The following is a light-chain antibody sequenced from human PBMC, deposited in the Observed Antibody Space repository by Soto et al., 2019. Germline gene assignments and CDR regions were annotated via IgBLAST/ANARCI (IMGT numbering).Light chain of an antibody. V-gene: IGKV3-11*01. J-gene: IGKJ4*01. Sequence: EIVLTQSPATLSLSPGERATLSCRASQSVSSYLAWYQQKPGQAPRLLIYDASNRATGVPARFSGSGSGTDFTLAISCLEPEEFAVYYCQQRRYWHLSFGGGTKVEVK. CDR3: QQRRYWHLS. CDR1: QSVSSY. CDR2: DAS.